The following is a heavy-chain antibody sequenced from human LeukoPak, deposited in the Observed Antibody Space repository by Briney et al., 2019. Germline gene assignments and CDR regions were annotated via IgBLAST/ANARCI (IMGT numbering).Heavy chain of an antibody. J-gene: IGHJ5*02. CDR1: GFTFSSYD. CDR2: ISSNGGKT. CDR3: ARAKAVAGTGGDNWFDP. Sequence: GGSLRLSCAASGFTFSSYDMRWVRQAPGKGLEYVSTISSNGGKTNYANSVKGRFTISRDNSKNTLYLQMGSLRADDVAVYYCARAKAVAGTGGDNWFDPWGQGTLVTVSS. V-gene: IGHV3-64*01. D-gene: IGHD6-19*01.